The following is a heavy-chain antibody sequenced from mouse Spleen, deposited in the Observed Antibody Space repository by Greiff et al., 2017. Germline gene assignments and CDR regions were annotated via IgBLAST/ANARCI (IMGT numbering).Heavy chain of an antibody. CDR1: GYTFTSYW. CDR2: IDPSDSYT. D-gene: IGHD4-1*02. CDR3: ARGATGTGGFAY. V-gene: IGHV1-50*01. Sequence: QVQLQQPGAELVKPGASVKLSCKASGYTFTSYWMQWVKQRPGQGLEWIGEIDPSDSYTNYNQKFKGKATLTVDTSSSTAYMQLSSLTSEDSAVYYCARGATGTGGFAYWGQGTLVTVSA. J-gene: IGHJ3*01.